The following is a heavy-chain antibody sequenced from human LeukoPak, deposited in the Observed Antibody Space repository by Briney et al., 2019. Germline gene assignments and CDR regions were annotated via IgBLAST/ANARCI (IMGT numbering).Heavy chain of an antibody. CDR1: GGSISSGDYY. CDR3: ARMALRGFDY. D-gene: IGHD3-16*01. Sequence: SETLSLTCTVSGGSISSGDYYWSWIRQPPGKGLEWIGYIYYSGRTYYNPSLKSRVTISVDTSKKQFSLKLSSVTAADTAVYYCARMALRGFDYWGQGTLATVSS. J-gene: IGHJ4*02. V-gene: IGHV4-30-4*01. CDR2: IYYSGRT.